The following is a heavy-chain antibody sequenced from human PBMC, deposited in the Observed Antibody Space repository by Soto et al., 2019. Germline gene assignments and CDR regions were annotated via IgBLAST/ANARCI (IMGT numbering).Heavy chain of an antibody. CDR3: AKEGSTQWLVDTYFDY. D-gene: IGHD6-19*01. CDR2: ISGSGGST. Sequence: PGGSLRLSCAASGFTFSSYAMSWVRQAPGKGLEWVSAISGSGGSTYYADSVKGRFTISRDNSKNTLYLQMNSLRAEDTAVYYCAKEGSTQWLVDTYFDYWGQGTLVTVSS. CDR1: GFTFSSYA. V-gene: IGHV3-23*01. J-gene: IGHJ4*02.